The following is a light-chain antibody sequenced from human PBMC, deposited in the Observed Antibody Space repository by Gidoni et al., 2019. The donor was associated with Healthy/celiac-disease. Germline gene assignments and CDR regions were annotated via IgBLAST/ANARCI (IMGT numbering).Light chain of an antibody. CDR2: WAS. CDR1: QRVLYSVNNKHY. J-gene: IGKJ2*01. CDR3: QQYYSTPPYT. V-gene: IGKV4-1*01. Sequence: DIVMTPSPDSLTVSLGERATSNCKSSQRVLYSVNNKHYLAWYQQKPGQPPKLLIYWASTRESGVPGRISGSGSGTDFTLTISSLQAEDVAVYYCQQYYSTPPYTFGQGTKLEIK.